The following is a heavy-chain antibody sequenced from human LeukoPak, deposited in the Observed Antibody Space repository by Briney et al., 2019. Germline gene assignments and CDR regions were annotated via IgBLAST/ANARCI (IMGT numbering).Heavy chain of an antibody. J-gene: IGHJ5*02. V-gene: IGHV4-34*01. D-gene: IGHD2-21*02. Sequence: SETLSLTCAVYGGSFSGYYWSWIRQPPGKGLEWIGEINHSGSTNYNPSLKSRVTISVDTSKNQFSLKLSSVTAADTAVYYCARRGDWGWFDPWGQGTLVTVSS. CDR2: INHSGST. CDR3: ARRGDWGWFDP. CDR1: GGSFSGYY.